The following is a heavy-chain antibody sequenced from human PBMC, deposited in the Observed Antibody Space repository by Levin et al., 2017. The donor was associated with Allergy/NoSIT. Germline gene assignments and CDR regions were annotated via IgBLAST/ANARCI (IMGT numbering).Heavy chain of an antibody. V-gene: IGHV4-4*07. J-gene: IGHJ6*02. Sequence: SETLSLXXXXXXGCSSSDDGGRIRKPAGKGLQWIGRIYTSGSTNYNPSLKSRVTMSVDTSKNQFSLKLSSVTAADTAVYYCATEHQLLFRGLDVWGQGTTVTVSS. D-gene: IGHD2-2*01. CDR1: XGCSSSDD. CDR2: IYTSGST. CDR3: ATEHQLLFRGLDV.